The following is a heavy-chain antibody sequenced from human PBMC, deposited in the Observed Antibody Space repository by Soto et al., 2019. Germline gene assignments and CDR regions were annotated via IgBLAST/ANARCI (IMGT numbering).Heavy chain of an antibody. J-gene: IGHJ6*02. Sequence: KPSETLSLTCTVSGGSISSYYWSWIRQPPGKGLEWIGYIYYSGSTNYNPSLKSRVTISVDTSKNQFSLKLSSVTAADTAVYYCARLAVGYDFWTSDYYYYYGMDVWGQGTTVTVYS. CDR1: GGSISSYY. V-gene: IGHV4-59*01. CDR3: ARLAVGYDFWTSDYYYYYGMDV. CDR2: IYYSGST. D-gene: IGHD3-3*01.